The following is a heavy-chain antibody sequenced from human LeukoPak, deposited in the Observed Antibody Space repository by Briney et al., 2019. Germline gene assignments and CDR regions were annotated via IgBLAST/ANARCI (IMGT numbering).Heavy chain of an antibody. CDR3: GGEKGITVVGTGRQMDV. V-gene: IGHV4-39*07. J-gene: IGHJ6*04. CDR2: IYYSGST. Sequence: SETLSLTCTVSGGSLISSSYYWGWIRQPPGKGLEWIGSIYYSGSTYYNPSLKSRVTISVDTSKNQFSLKLSSVTAADTAVYYWGGEKGITVVGTGRQMDVWGKGTTVTVSS. CDR1: GGSLISSSYY. D-gene: IGHD4-23*01.